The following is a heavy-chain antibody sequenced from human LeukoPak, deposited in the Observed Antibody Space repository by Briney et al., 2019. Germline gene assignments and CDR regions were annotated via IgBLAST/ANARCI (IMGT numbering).Heavy chain of an antibody. CDR1: GFTFTSSA. J-gene: IGHJ1*01. D-gene: IGHD1-26*01. Sequence: ASVKVSCKASGFTFTSSAVQWVRQARGQRLEWIGWIVVGSGNTNYAQKFQERVTITRDMSTSTAYMELSSLRSEDTAVYYCAADGGGSDGAEYFQHWGQGTLVTVSS. CDR2: IVVGSGNT. V-gene: IGHV1-58*01. CDR3: AADGGGSDGAEYFQH.